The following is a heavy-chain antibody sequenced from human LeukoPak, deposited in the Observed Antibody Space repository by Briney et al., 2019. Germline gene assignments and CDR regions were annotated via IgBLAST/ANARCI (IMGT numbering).Heavy chain of an antibody. CDR1: GYTFTGYY. J-gene: IGHJ3*02. V-gene: IGHV1-2*04. CDR3: ARDRDAAAGTDAYAFDI. Sequence: ASVKVSCKASGYTFTGYYMHWVRQAPGQGLEWMGWINPNSGGTNYAQKFQGWVTMTRDTSISTAYMELSRLRSDDTAVYYCARDRDAAAGTDAYAFDIWGQGTMVTVSS. D-gene: IGHD6-13*01. CDR2: INPNSGGT.